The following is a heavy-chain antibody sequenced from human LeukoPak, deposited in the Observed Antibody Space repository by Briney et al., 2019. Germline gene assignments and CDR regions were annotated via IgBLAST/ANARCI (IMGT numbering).Heavy chain of an antibody. CDR2: ISSSGSTI. Sequence: GGSLRLSCAASGFTFSSYEMNWVRQAPGKGLEWVSYISSSGSTIYYAASVKGRFTISRDNAKNSLYLQMNSLTAEDTAVYYCARGVVVVAANDYWGQGTLVTVSS. CDR3: ARGVVVVAANDY. D-gene: IGHD2-15*01. V-gene: IGHV3-48*03. J-gene: IGHJ4*02. CDR1: GFTFSSYE.